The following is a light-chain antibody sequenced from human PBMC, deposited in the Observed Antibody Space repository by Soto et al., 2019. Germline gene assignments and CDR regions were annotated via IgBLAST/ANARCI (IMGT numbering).Light chain of an antibody. CDR3: QQNENLPFT. J-gene: IGKJ3*01. CDR1: QDIRNY. V-gene: IGKV1-33*01. CDR2: DVS. Sequence: DIQMTPSPSSLSASVGDRVTITCQASQDIRNYLNWYQQKSGKAPKLLIYDVSTLETWVPSRLVGSRSDTGFTLSFSSPQAEDIATHACQQNENLPFTFGSGTKVDI.